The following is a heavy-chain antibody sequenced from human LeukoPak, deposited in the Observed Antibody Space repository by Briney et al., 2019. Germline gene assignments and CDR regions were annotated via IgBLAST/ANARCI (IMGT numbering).Heavy chain of an antibody. Sequence: SETLSLTCTVSGGSINNYYWTWIRQPPGKGLEWIRQPPGKGLEWIGYIYYSGNTIYNPSLKNRVTISVDTSKNQFSLKLSSVTAADTAVYYCARHSWGLPPAEYFQHWGQGTLVTVSS. CDR1: GGSINNYY. V-gene: IGHV4-59*08. CDR3: ARHSWGLPPAEYFQH. D-gene: IGHD3-16*01. CDR2: IYYSGNT. J-gene: IGHJ1*01.